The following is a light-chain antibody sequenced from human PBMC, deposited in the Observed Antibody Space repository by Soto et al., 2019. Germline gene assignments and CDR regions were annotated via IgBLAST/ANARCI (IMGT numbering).Light chain of an antibody. Sequence: EVVLPKSPVTLSLSPVERATLSCRASQSVRSPYLAWYQHKPGQPPRLLIYGASSRATDIPDRFIGSESGTEFTLTIDRLAPKDFAMYYCNQDRNAPFTFGPRNKVDI. CDR1: QSVRSPY. CDR2: GAS. J-gene: IGKJ3*01. CDR3: NQDRNAPFT. V-gene: IGKV3-20*01.